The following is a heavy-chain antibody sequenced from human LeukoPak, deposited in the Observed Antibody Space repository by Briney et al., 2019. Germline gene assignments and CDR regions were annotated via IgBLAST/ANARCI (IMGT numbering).Heavy chain of an antibody. Sequence: SGGSLRLSCAASGFTFSTFAMSWVRQAPGEGLEWVAAISGSGVDPLYADFAEGRFTISRDNSKNTLYLHMNSLRAEDTAVYYCAKSSNEWELNSFDHWGPGSLVPVSS. D-gene: IGHD4-23*01. CDR2: ISGSGVDP. J-gene: IGHJ4*02. CDR3: AKSSNEWELNSFDH. CDR1: GFTFSTFA. V-gene: IGHV3-23*01.